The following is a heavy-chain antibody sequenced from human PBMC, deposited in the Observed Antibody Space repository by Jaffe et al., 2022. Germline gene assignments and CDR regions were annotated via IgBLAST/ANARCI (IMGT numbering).Heavy chain of an antibody. CDR2: INHSGST. J-gene: IGHJ4*02. CDR3: ARGNHIVVVPAAMKEAAEGVMGTIGFDY. V-gene: IGHV4-34*01. Sequence: QVQLQQWGAGLLKPSETLSLTCAVYGGSFSGYYWSWIRQPPGKGLEWIGEINHSGSTNYNPSLKSRVTISVDTSKNQFSLKLSSVTAADTAVYYCARGNHIVVVPAAMKEAAEGVMGTIGFDYWGQGTLVTVSS. CDR1: GGSFSGYY. D-gene: IGHD2-2*01.